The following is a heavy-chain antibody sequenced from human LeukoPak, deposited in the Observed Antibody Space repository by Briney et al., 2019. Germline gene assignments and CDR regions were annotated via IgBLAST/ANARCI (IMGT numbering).Heavy chain of an antibody. V-gene: IGHV4-61*02. D-gene: IGHD2-2*01. J-gene: IGHJ5*02. CDR1: GGSISSGSYY. CDR2: IYTSGST. CDR3: ARDRTRVSLTQTPYCSSTSCYLFGDNWFDP. Sequence: SQTLSLTCTVSGGSISSGSYYWSWIRQPAGKGLEWIGRIYTSGSTNYNPSLKSRVTMSVDTSKNQFSLKLSSVTAADTAVYYCARDRTRVSLTQTPYCSSTSCYLFGDNWFDPWGQGTLVTVSS.